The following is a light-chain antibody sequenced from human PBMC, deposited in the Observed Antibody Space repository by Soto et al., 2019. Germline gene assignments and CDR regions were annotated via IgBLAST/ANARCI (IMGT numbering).Light chain of an antibody. Sequence: DIQMTQSPSSLYASVGDRVTITCRASQTISNYLNWYQQKPGKAPKLLIYDASSLQSGVPSRFSGSGSGTDFTLTISSLQPEDFATYYCQQSYNTPITFGQGTRLEIK. CDR3: QQSYNTPIT. J-gene: IGKJ5*01. CDR1: QTISNY. CDR2: DAS. V-gene: IGKV1-39*01.